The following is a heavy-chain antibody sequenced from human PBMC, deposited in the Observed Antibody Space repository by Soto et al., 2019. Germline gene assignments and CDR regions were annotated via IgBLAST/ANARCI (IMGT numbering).Heavy chain of an antibody. Sequence: WTWIRQPPGKGLEWIGFVSCSGTTKYNASLKSRVTISVDTSRSQISLKVSSVTAADTAVYYCARGATVTHSDYWGQGTLVTVSS. D-gene: IGHD4-17*01. CDR3: ARGATVTHSDY. V-gene: IGHV4-59*01. J-gene: IGHJ4*02. CDR2: VSCSGTT.